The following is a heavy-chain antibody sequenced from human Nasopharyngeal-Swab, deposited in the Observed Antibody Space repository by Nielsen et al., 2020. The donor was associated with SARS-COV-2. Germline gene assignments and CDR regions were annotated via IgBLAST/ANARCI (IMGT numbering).Heavy chain of an antibody. CDR3: ASVGSSSWYQLWFDP. V-gene: IGHV4-59*12. J-gene: IGHJ5*02. CDR2: MYSSGRT. Sequence: WIRQPPGKGLESIGHMYSSGRTNYNPSLKSRVTISVDTSKNQFSLKLSSVTAADTAVYYCASVGSSSWYQLWFDPWCQGTLVTVSS. D-gene: IGHD6-13*01.